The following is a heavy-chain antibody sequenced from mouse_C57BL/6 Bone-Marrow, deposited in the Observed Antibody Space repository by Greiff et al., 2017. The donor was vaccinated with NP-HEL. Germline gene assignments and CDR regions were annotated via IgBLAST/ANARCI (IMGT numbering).Heavy chain of an antibody. CDR1: GYTFTSYG. Sequence: QVHVKQSGAELARPGASVKLSCKASGYTFTSYGISWVKQRTGQGLEWIGEIYPRSGNTYYNEKFKGKATLTADKSSSTAYMELRSLTSEDSAVYFCAKKGYDYDWFAYWGQGTLVTVSA. V-gene: IGHV1-81*01. D-gene: IGHD2-4*01. J-gene: IGHJ3*01. CDR3: AKKGYDYDWFAY. CDR2: IYPRSGNT.